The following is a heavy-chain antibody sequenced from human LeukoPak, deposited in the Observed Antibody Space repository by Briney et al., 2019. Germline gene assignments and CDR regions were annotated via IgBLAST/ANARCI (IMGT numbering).Heavy chain of an antibody. J-gene: IGHJ6*02. CDR2: IIPIFGTA. V-gene: IGHV1-69*05. CDR1: GGTFSSYA. D-gene: IGHD2-15*01. CDR3: AATVHYCSGGGCYNHYYGMDV. Sequence: SVKVSCKASGGTFSSYAISWVRQAPGQGLEWMGGIIPIFGTANYAQKFQERVTITRDMSTSTAYMELSGLRSEDTAVYYCAATVHYCSGGGCYNHYYGMDVWGRGTTVTVSS.